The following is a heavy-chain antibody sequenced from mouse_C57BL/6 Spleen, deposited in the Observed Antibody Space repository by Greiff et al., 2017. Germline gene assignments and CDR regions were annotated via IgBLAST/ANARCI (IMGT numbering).Heavy chain of an antibody. J-gene: IGHJ2*01. CDR3: ARDAGTGDY. Sequence: VQLQQPGAELVKPGASVKLSCKASGYTFTSYWMQWVKQRPGQGLEWIGEIDPSDSYTNYNQKFKGKATLTVDPSSSTAYMQLSSLTSEDSAVYYCARDAGTGDYWGQGTTLTVSS. V-gene: IGHV1-50*01. D-gene: IGHD4-1*01. CDR1: GYTFTSYW. CDR2: IDPSDSYT.